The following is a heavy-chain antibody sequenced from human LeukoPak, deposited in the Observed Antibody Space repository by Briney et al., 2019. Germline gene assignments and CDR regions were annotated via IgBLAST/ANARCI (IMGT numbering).Heavy chain of an antibody. J-gene: IGHJ4*02. D-gene: IGHD5-18*01. CDR3: AKGIQLWVPEIDFDY. CDR2: IFSGGST. CDR1: GFTVSSNY. Sequence: GGSLRLSCAASGFTVSSNYMSWVRQAPGRGLEWVSVIFSGGSTYFSDSVKGRFTISRGNSKNTVYLQMNSLRAEDTAVYYCAKGIQLWVPEIDFDYWGQGTLVTVSS. V-gene: IGHV3-66*01.